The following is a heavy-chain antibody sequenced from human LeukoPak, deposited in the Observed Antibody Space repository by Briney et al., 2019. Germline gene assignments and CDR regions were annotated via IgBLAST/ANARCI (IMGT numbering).Heavy chain of an antibody. CDR2: IYYSGST. Sequence: SETLSLTCTVSGGSISSYYWSWIRQPPGKGLEWIGYIYYSGSTNYNPSLKSRVTISVDTSKNQFSLKLSSVTAADTAVYYCARHARSTAAPSSWFDPWGQGTLVTVSS. J-gene: IGHJ5*02. V-gene: IGHV4-59*01. D-gene: IGHD6-6*01. CDR1: GGSISSYY. CDR3: ARHARSTAAPSSWFDP.